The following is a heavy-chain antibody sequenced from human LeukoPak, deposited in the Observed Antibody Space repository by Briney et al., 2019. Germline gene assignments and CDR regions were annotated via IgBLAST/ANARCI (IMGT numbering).Heavy chain of an antibody. V-gene: IGHV4-59*08. CDR2: IYYSGST. J-gene: IGHJ4*02. CDR3: ARHVWLQPFDY. D-gene: IGHD3-9*01. CDR1: GGSFSGYY. Sequence: PSETLSLTCAVYGGSFSGYYWSWIRQSPGKGLEWIGYIYYSGSTNYNPSLKSRVTISVDTSKNQFSLKLSSVTAADTAVYYCARHVWLQPFDYWGQGTLVTVSS.